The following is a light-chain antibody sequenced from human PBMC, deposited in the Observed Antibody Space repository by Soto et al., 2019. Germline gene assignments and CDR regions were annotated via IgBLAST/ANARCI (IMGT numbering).Light chain of an antibody. V-gene: IGKV1-33*01. CDR2: DAS. J-gene: IGKJ1*01. CDR1: QDISNY. CDR3: QQYDNLPWT. Sequence: DIQMTQSPSSLSASVGDRVTITCQASQDISNYLNWYQQKPGKAPKLLIYDASNLETGVPSRFSGSGSGTDLTVTISSLQPEDIATYYCQQYDNLPWTFGQGTKVEIK.